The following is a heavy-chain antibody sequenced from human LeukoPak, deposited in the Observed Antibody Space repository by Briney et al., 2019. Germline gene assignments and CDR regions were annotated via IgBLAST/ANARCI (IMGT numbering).Heavy chain of an antibody. CDR3: ARDGRGRQWLVRDYFDY. D-gene: IGHD6-19*01. CDR2: ISSSSSYI. J-gene: IGHJ4*02. Sequence: PGGSLRLSCVASGFTFSSYGMHWVRQAPGKGLEWVSSISSSSSYIYYADSVKGRFTISRDNAKNSLYLQMNSLRAEDTAVYYCARDGRGRQWLVRDYFDYWGQGTLVTVSS. CDR1: GFTFSSYG. V-gene: IGHV3-21*01.